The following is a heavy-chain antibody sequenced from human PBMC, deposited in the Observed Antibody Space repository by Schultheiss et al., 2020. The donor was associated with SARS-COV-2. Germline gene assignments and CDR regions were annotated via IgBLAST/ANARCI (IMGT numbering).Heavy chain of an antibody. V-gene: IGHV4-61*01. Sequence: SETLSLTCTVSGGSVSSGSYYWSWIRQPPGKGLEWIGYIYYSGSTYYNPSLKSRVTISVDTSKNQFSLKLSSVTAADTAVYYCARETVVVPAAKTYGMDVWGQGTTVTVSS. CDR3: ARETVVVPAAKTYGMDV. J-gene: IGHJ6*02. D-gene: IGHD2-2*01. CDR2: IYYSGST. CDR1: GGSVSSGSYY.